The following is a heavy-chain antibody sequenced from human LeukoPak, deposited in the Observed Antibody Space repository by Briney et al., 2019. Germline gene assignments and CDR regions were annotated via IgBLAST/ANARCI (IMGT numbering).Heavy chain of an antibody. Sequence: ASVKVSCKASGYTFTDHYIHWVRQAPGQGLEWMGWINPNSGGTKYAQNSQGRVTMTRDTSISTAYMELSRLRSDDTAVYYCVSGGGRYYVDYWGQGTPVTVSS. D-gene: IGHD2-15*01. CDR1: GYTFTDHY. CDR2: INPNSGGT. V-gene: IGHV1-2*02. J-gene: IGHJ4*02. CDR3: VSGGGRYYVDY.